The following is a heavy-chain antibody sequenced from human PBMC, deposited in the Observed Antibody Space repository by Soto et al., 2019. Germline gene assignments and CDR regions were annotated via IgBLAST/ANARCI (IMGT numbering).Heavy chain of an antibody. D-gene: IGHD1-26*01. CDR1: GFTFSSCA. V-gene: IGHV3-23*01. Sequence: GGSMRLSCAASGFTFSSCAMSWVRKAPGKGLEWVSAISGSGGSTYYADSVKGRFTISRDNSKNTLYLQMNSLRAEDTAVYYCAKDATTVAWDYYYRMDVWGQGTTVTVSS. CDR2: ISGSGGST. J-gene: IGHJ6*02. CDR3: AKDATTVAWDYYYRMDV.